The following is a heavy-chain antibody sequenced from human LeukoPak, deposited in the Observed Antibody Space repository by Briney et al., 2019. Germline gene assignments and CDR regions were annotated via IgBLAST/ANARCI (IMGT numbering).Heavy chain of an antibody. CDR3: ARGPLLGHYYYYGMDV. CDR1: GYTFTSYG. V-gene: IGHV1-18*01. D-gene: IGHD2-15*01. J-gene: IGHJ6*02. CDR2: ISAYNGNT. Sequence: GASVKVSCKASGYTFTSYGISWVRQAPGQGLEWMGWISAYNGNTNYAQKLQGRVTMTTDTSTSTAYMELRSLRSDDTAVYYCARGPLLGHYYYYGMDVWGQGTTVTVSS.